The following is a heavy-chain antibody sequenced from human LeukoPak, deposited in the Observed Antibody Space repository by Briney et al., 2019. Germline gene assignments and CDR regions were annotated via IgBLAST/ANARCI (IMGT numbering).Heavy chain of an antibody. CDR2: IYSDNT. D-gene: IGHD5-18*01. CDR3: ARSTRGYSYGPDKAAAGTFDY. J-gene: IGHJ4*02. V-gene: IGHV3-66*01. CDR1: GFTVSTNS. Sequence: GGSLRLSCTVSGFTVSTNSMSWVRQAPGKGLEWVSFIYSDNTHYSDSVKGRFTISRDNAKNSLYLQMNSLRAEDTAVYYCARSTRGYSYGPDKAAAGTFDYWGQGTLVTVSS.